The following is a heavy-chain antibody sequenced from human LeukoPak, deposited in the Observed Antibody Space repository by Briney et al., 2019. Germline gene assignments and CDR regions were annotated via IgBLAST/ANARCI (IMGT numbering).Heavy chain of an antibody. J-gene: IGHJ5*02. V-gene: IGHV4-34*01. CDR1: GGSLSGHY. D-gene: IGHD3-3*01. CDR3: AKNGQSGFSFDP. CDR2: GSESGGT. Sequence: MPSETLSLTCAVYGGSLSGHYWSWIRQPPGKGLEWIGEGSESGGTKFNPSLKSRVTISADTSKNQFSLKVKSVTAADTAVYYCAKNGQSGFSFDPWGQGTLVTVSS.